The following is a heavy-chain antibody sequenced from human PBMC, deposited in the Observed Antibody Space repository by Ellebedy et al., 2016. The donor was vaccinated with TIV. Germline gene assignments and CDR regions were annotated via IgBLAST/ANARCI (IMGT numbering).Heavy chain of an antibody. J-gene: IGHJ4*02. D-gene: IGHD3-10*01. Sequence: GGSLRLSXVASGFTFSSHGIYWVRQAPGKGLEWAAVISSDGSNKYYADSVKGRFTISRDNSKNTLYLQMNSLRTDDMAVYYCARGGSSGSSDYWGQGTLVTVSS. CDR3: ARGGSSGSSDY. V-gene: IGHV3-30*03. CDR1: GFTFSSHG. CDR2: ISSDGSNK.